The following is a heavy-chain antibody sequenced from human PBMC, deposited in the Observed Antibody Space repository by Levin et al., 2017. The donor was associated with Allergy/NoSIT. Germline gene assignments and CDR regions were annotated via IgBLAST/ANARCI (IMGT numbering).Heavy chain of an antibody. V-gene: IGHV3-23*01. CDR1: GFTFSSYA. Sequence: GESLKISCAASGFTFSSYAMSWVRQAPGKGLEWVSAISGSGGSTYYADSVKGRFTISRDNSKNTLYLQMNSLRAEDTAVYYCAKGGNSAFDYWGQGTLVTVSS. D-gene: IGHD4-23*01. CDR2: ISGSGGST. CDR3: AKGGNSAFDY. J-gene: IGHJ4*02.